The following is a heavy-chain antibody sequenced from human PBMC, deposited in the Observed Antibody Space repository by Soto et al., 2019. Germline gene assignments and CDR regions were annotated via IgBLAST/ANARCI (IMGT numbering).Heavy chain of an antibody. J-gene: IGHJ4*02. V-gene: IGHV1-69*01. CDR2: FIRIFGTP. CDR1: GGTFSKYD. D-gene: IGHD5-18*01. CDR3: YYNYGDLDS. Sequence: QVQLVQSGAEVKKPGSSVKVSCKASGGTFSKYDISWVRQAPGQGLEWMGGFIRIFGTPDYAQRFQGRVTITADESTSTAYMELRSLRSVDTAMYYCYYNYGDLDSWGQGTLVTVSS.